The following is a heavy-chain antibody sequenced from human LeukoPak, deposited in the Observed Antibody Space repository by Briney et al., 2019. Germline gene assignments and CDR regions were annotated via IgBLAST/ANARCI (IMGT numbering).Heavy chain of an antibody. J-gene: IGHJ4*02. CDR2: ISSSGSTI. D-gene: IGHD7-27*01. Sequence: GGSLRLSCAASGITFSDYYMSWLRQARGKGLEWVSYISSSGSTIYYADSAKGRFTISRDNAKNSLYLQMNSLKAEDTAVYYCARENWANVYWGQGTLVTVSS. V-gene: IGHV3-11*04. CDR3: ARENWANVY. CDR1: GITFSDYY.